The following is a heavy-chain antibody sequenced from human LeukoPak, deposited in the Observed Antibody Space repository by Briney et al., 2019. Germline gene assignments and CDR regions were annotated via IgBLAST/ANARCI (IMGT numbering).Heavy chain of an antibody. D-gene: IGHD1-1*01. J-gene: IGHJ4*02. Sequence: SDTLSLPCTVSGGSISSSCYYWGWIRQPPGKGLEWIGSIYYSESTYYNPSLKSRVTISVDTSKNQFSLKLSSVAAADTAVYYCARHSRGGWNDNFDYWGQGTLVTVSS. CDR3: ARHSRGGWNDNFDY. V-gene: IGHV4-39*01. CDR1: GGSISSSCYY. CDR2: IYYSEST.